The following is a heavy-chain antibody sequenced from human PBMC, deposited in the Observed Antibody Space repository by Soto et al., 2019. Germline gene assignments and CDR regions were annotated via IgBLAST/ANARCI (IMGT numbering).Heavy chain of an antibody. J-gene: IGHJ6*02. D-gene: IGHD3-22*01. CDR3: ARRAWDSYSAIEV. V-gene: IGHV3-30*09. CDR1: GFKYTDFA. Sequence: VQLVESGGGEVQPGRSLRLSCAASGFKYTDFALHWVRQAPGQGLEWVAIISYDGSDKYYADSVKGRFVISRDKPKNTLYLEMNSLRPEDTAVYFCARRAWDSYSAIEVWGQGTTVTVFS. CDR2: ISYDGSDK.